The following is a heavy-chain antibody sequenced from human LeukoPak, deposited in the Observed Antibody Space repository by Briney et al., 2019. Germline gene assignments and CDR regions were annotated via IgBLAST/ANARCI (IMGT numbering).Heavy chain of an antibody. CDR3: ARAHLIAAAGYNWFDP. V-gene: IGHV1-2*02. CDR2: INPNSGAT. CDR1: VYTFTAFY. D-gene: IGHD6-13*01. Sequence: ASVKVSCKASVYTFTAFYMHWVRQAPGQRLGWMGWINPNSGATNYAQKFQGRVTMTRDTSISTAYMELSRLRSDDTAVYYCARAHLIAAAGYNWFDPWGQGTLVTVSS. J-gene: IGHJ5*02.